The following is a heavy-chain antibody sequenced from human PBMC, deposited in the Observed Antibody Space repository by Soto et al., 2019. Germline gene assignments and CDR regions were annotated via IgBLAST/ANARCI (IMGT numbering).Heavy chain of an antibody. CDR2: IYYSGST. J-gene: IGHJ4*02. D-gene: IGHD1-26*01. CDR1: GGSISSGDYY. Sequence: QVQLQESGPGLVKPSQTLSLTCTVSGGSISSGDYYWSWIRQPPGKGLEWIGYIYYSGSTYYNPALKSRVTISVDTSKNQFSLKLSSVTAADTAVYYCARVKRARSSATIFDYWGQGTLVTVSS. V-gene: IGHV4-30-4*01. CDR3: ARVKRARSSATIFDY.